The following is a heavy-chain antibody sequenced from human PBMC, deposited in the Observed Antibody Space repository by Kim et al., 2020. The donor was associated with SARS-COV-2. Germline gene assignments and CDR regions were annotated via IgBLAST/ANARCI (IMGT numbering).Heavy chain of an antibody. Sequence: SETLSLTCAVYGGSFSGYYWSWIRQPPGKGLEWIGEINHSGSTNYNPSLKSRVTISVDTSKNQFSLKLSSVTAADTAVYYCARRQQLAYDAFDIWGQGTMVTVSS. J-gene: IGHJ3*02. V-gene: IGHV4-34*01. CDR3: ARRQQLAYDAFDI. CDR2: INHSGST. CDR1: GGSFSGYY. D-gene: IGHD6-13*01.